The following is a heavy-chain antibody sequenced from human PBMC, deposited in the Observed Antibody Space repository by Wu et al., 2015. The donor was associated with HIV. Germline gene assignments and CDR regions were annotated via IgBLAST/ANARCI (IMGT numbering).Heavy chain of an antibody. J-gene: IGHJ6*01. D-gene: IGHD3-10*01. CDR2: IIPNTGGT. V-gene: IGHV1-2*02. CDR3: AVNVRRGLXVRRRTVTSXXLTRSHYG. Sequence: QMQLVQSGAEVKKPGASVKVSCKTSGYTFTNYYLHWVRQAPGQGLEWMGFIIPNTGGTTYAPKFQGRITLTRDTSISTAYMELNRLTSDDTAVYYCAVNVRRGLXVRRRTVTSXXLTRSHYG. CDR1: GYTFTNYY.